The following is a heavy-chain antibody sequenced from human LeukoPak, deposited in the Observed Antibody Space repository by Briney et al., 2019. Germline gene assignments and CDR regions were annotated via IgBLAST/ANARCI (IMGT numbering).Heavy chain of an antibody. CDR1: GFTFSSYS. D-gene: IGHD2-2*01. J-gene: IGHJ4*02. CDR3: ARTDCSSTSCYDRAFDY. CDR2: ISSSSSYI. Sequence: GGSLRLSCAASGFTFSSYSMNWVRQAPGKGLEWVSSISSSSSYIYYADSVKGRFTISRDNAKNSLYLQMNSLRAEDTAVYYCARTDCSSTSCYDRAFDYWGQGTLVTVSS. V-gene: IGHV3-21*01.